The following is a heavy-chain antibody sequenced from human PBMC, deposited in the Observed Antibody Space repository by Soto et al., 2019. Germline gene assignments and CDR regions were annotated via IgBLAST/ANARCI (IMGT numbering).Heavy chain of an antibody. V-gene: IGHV4-39*01. Sequence: PSETLSLTCTVSGGSISSSSYYWGWIRQPPGKGLEWIGSIYYSGSTYYNPSLKSRVTISVDTSKNQFSLKLSSVTAADTAVYYCARPGSSSWGWFDPWGQGTLVTVSS. J-gene: IGHJ5*02. CDR2: IYYSGST. D-gene: IGHD6-13*01. CDR3: ARPGSSSWGWFDP. CDR1: GGSISSSSYY.